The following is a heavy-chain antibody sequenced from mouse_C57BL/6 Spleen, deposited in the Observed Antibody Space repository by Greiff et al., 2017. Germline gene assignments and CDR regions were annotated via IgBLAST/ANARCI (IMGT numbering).Heavy chain of an antibody. J-gene: IGHJ4*01. D-gene: IGHD1-1*01. CDR3: ARGDYYGSRGGVAMDY. CDR1: GYSFTGYF. V-gene: IGHV1-20*01. Sequence: VQLQQSGPELVKPGDSVKISCKASGYSFTGYFMNWVMQSHGKSLEWIGRINPYNGDTFYNQKFKGKATLTVDKSSSTAHMELRSLTSEDSAVYYCARGDYYGSRGGVAMDYWGQGTSVTVSS. CDR2: INPYNGDT.